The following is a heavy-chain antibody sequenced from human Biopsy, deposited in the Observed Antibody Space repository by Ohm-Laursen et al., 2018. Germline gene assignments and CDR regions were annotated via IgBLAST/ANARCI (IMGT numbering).Heavy chain of an antibody. CDR1: GFCFTGYY. V-gene: IGHV1-2*02. D-gene: IGHD6-19*01. Sequence: GASEKVSCKASGFCFTGYYIHWVRQAPGQGLECMGWLSPKSGCTNYAQKFQGNITMTKNTSMSTAYMEMSRLRSDDTAVYYCALQSVAQMKNFDYWGQGTLVTVSS. CDR2: LSPKSGCT. J-gene: IGHJ4*02. CDR3: ALQSVAQMKNFDY.